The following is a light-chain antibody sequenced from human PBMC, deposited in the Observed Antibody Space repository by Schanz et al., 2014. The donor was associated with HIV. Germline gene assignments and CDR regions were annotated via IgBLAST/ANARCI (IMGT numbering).Light chain of an antibody. CDR3: CSYAEGGTYV. Sequence: QFALTQPASVSGSPGQSITISCTGTSNDVGTYNLVSWYQQHPGKAPQLMIYEVSKRPSGVSDRFSGSKSDNTASLTISGLQADDEADYYCCSYAEGGTYVFGTGTKLTVL. CDR1: SNDVGTYNL. CDR2: EVS. V-gene: IGLV2-23*02. J-gene: IGLJ1*01.